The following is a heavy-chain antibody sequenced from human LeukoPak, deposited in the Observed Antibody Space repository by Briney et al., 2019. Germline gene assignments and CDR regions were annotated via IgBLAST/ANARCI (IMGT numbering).Heavy chain of an antibody. CDR3: ARGASFDY. CDR1: GGSFSGYY. V-gene: IGHV4-34*01. Sequence: PSETLSLTCAVYGGSFSGYYWSWIGKPPGKGLEWIGEINHSGSTNYNPSLKSRVTISVDTSKNQFSLKLSSVTAADTAVYYCARGASFDYWGQGTLVTVSS. J-gene: IGHJ4*02. CDR2: INHSGST.